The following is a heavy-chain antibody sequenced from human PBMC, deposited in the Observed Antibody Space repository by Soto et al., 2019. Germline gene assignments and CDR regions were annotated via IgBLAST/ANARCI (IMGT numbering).Heavy chain of an antibody. D-gene: IGHD6-6*01. CDR2: IYSSGNT. CDR3: AREYSSSSGRTLDI. CDR1: GGSISSYY. J-gene: IGHJ3*02. V-gene: IGHV4-4*07. Sequence: QVQLQESGPGLVKPSETLSLTCNVSGGSISSYYWTWIRQPAGKGLEWIGRIYSSGNTNYNPSLKSRVTMSVDTSKNQVSLKLSSVTAADTAVYYCAREYSSSSGRTLDIWGQGTMVTVSS.